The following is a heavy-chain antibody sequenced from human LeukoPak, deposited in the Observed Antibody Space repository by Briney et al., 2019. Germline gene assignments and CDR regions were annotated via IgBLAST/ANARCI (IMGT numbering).Heavy chain of an antibody. CDR2: INHSGST. Sequence: SETLSLTCTVSGGSISSTNYYWSWIRQPPGKGLEWIGEINHSGSTNYNPSLKSRVTISVDTSKNQFSLKLSSVTAADTAVYYCARRAGYSSSGFFRPFDYWGQGTLVTVSS. CDR1: GGSISSTNYY. CDR3: ARRAGYSSSGFFRPFDY. V-gene: IGHV4-39*07. J-gene: IGHJ4*02. D-gene: IGHD6-13*01.